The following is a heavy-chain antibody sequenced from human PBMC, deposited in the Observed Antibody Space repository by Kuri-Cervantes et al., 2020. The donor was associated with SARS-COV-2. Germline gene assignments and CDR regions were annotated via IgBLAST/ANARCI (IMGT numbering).Heavy chain of an antibody. CDR3: ARGPRKAVAGLSYYYYGMDV. V-gene: IGHV1-46*01. J-gene: IGHJ6*02. Sequence: ASVKVSCKASGYTFTGYYMHWVRQAPGQGLEWMGIINPSGGSTSYAQKFQGRVTITADKSTSTAYMELSSLRSEDTAVYYCARGPRKAVAGLSYYYYGMDVWGQGTTGTVSS. D-gene: IGHD6-19*01. CDR2: INPSGGST. CDR1: GYTFTGYY.